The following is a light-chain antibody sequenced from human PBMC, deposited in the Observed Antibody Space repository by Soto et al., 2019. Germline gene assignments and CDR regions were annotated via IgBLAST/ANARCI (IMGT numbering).Light chain of an antibody. J-gene: IGKJ1*01. CDR2: HAS. CDR3: LVYNSYPQT. Sequence: DIQMTQSPATLSASLGDRVTITCRASQSISSLLAWYQQKPGTAPKVLIYHASNLQSGVPSRFSGSGSGTDFTLTISSLQPEDFATYFCLVYNSYPQTFGQGTKVDIK. V-gene: IGKV1-5*01. CDR1: QSISSL.